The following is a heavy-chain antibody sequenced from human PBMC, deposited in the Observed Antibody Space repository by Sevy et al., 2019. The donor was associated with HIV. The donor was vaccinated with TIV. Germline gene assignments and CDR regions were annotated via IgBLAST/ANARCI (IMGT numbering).Heavy chain of an antibody. CDR2: ISSDGGKK. V-gene: IGHV3-30*14. CDR3: ARGGDSGYDVLFYYFYGMDV. D-gene: IGHD5-12*01. CDR1: EFTFSVYA. Sequence: GGSLRLSCTASEFTFSVYAMHWVRQAPGKGLEWVAVISSDGGKKFYGDTPDSVKGRFTISRDNSKNTLYLRMNSLNSADTAVYFCARGGDSGYDVLFYYFYGMDVWGQGTTVTVSS. J-gene: IGHJ6*02.